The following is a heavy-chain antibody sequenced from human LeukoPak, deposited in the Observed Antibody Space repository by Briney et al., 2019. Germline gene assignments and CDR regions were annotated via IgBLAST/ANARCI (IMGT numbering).Heavy chain of an antibody. CDR2: IYSSGST. J-gene: IGHJ6*03. CDR1: VGSINTYY. V-gene: IGHV4-4*07. Sequence: SETLSLTCSVFVGSINTYYWSWIRQPAGKGLEWIGRIYSSGSTNYNPSLKSRVTTSVDSTKNQVYLKLTSVTAADTAVYYCARFQGAYYYYYMDVWGKGTTVTISS. CDR3: ARFQGAYYYYYMDV.